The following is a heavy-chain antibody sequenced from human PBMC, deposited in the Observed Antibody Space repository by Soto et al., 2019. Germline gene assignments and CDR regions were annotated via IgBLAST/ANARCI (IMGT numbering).Heavy chain of an antibody. V-gene: IGHV1-3*01. CDR1: GYTFTSYA. CDR3: ARDPGGSSGQYYFDY. Sequence: ASVKVSCKASGYTFTSYAMHWVRQAPGQRLEWMGWINAGNGNTKYSQKFQGRVTITRDTSASTAYMELSSLRSEDTAVYYCARDPGGSSGQYYFDYWGQGTLVTVSS. J-gene: IGHJ4*02. D-gene: IGHD6-19*01. CDR2: INAGNGNT.